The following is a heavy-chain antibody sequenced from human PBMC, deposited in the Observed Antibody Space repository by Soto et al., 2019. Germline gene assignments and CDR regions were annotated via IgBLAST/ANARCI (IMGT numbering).Heavy chain of an antibody. D-gene: IGHD1-26*01. CDR2: ISYDGSNK. CDR1: GFTFSSYA. CDR3: ARDRYSVGGSYSGYYYGMEV. J-gene: IGHJ6*02. Sequence: GGSLRLSCAASGFTFSSYAMHWVRQAPGKGLEWVAVISYDGSNKYYADPVKGRFTISRDNSKNTLYLQMNSLRAEDTAVYYCARDRYSVGGSYSGYYYGMEVWGQGTXVTVSS. V-gene: IGHV3-30-3*01.